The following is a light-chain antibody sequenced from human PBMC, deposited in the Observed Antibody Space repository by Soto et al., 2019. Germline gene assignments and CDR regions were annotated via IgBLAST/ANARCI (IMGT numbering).Light chain of an antibody. CDR2: GPS. CDR3: QQYGGSLTVT. J-gene: IGKJ3*01. V-gene: IGKV3-20*01. CDR1: PTVTRSK. Sequence: EFVLTQSPDTLSLPPGERATLSCRASPTVTRSKVAWYQQKPGQAPRHLVYGPSTRATGVPDRFSGSGSGTDFTLTLSRLEPEDSAVYYYQQYGGSLTVTCGLSTEVEIK.